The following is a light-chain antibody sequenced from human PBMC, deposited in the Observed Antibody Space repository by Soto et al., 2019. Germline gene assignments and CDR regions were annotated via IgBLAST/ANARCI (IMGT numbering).Light chain of an antibody. CDR3: QQRSNWPGT. CDR2: YAS. CDR1: QSVRGY. V-gene: IGKV3-11*01. Sequence: DIVLTQSPATLSLSPGERATLSCRASQSVRGYLAWYQHKPGQAPRLLIYYASNRATGISARFSGSGSGTDFTLTISSLEPEDFSVYYCQQRSNWPGTFGQGTKLEIK. J-gene: IGKJ2*01.